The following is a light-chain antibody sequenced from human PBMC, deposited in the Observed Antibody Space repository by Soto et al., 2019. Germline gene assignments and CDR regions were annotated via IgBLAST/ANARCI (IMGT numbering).Light chain of an antibody. J-gene: IGKJ2*01. CDR3: QQYYSSPYT. CDR1: QSVLYSSNNKNY. Sequence: DIVMTQSPDSLAASLGERATINCKSSQSVLYSSNNKNYLAWYQQKPGQPPKLLIYWASTRESGVPDRFSGSGSVTDFTLTISSLQAEDVAVYYCQQYYSSPYTFGQGTKLEIK. CDR2: WAS. V-gene: IGKV4-1*01.